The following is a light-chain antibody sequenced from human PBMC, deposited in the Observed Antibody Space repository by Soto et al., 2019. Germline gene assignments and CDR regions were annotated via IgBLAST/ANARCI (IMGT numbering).Light chain of an antibody. V-gene: IGKV1-39*01. Sequence: DIQMTQSPSSLSASVGDRVTITCRASQSISSYLNWYQQKPGRAPGLLIFAASSLQSGVPSRFSGSGSGTDFTLTISSLKPEDFATYYCQQSYSTPYTFGQGTKLEIK. CDR2: AAS. CDR1: QSISSY. CDR3: QQSYSTPYT. J-gene: IGKJ2*01.